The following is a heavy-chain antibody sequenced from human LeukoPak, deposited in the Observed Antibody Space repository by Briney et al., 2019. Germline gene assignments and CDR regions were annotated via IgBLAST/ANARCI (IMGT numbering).Heavy chain of an antibody. CDR2: ISGSNNTI. V-gene: IGHV3-48*02. CDR1: GFTFSSYS. CDR3: ARSTYCGGDCYPALGY. Sequence: GGSLRLSCAASGFTFSSYSMNWVRQAPGKGLEWVSYISGSNNTIYYADSVKGRFTISRDNAKNSLNLQMNSLRDEDTAVYYCARSTYCGGDCYPALGYWGQGTLLTVSS. D-gene: IGHD2-21*02. J-gene: IGHJ4*02.